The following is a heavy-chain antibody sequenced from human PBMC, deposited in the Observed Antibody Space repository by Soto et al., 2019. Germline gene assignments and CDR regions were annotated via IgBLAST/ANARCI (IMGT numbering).Heavy chain of an antibody. J-gene: IGHJ4*02. D-gene: IGHD3-22*01. V-gene: IGHV1-18*04. CDR2: ISTYNGNT. Sequence: QVQLVQSGGVVRKPGASVKVSCKASGYTFTTYGISWVRQAPGQGLEWMGWISTYNGNTLYAQNLQGRVIMTSDTSTSTDYMELRSLRSDDTAVYYCARDYYDSSGYYSVEYYFDYWGQGTLVTVSS. CDR3: ARDYYDSSGYYSVEYYFDY. CDR1: GYTFTTYG.